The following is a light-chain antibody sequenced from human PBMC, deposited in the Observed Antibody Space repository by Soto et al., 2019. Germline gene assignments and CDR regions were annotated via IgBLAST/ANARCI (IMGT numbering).Light chain of an antibody. CDR1: SSDVGGYDY. V-gene: IGLV2-14*03. Sequence: QSVLTQPASVSGSPGQSITISCTGTSSDVGGYDYVSWYQHHPGKAPKLMIYDVSNRPSGVSNRFSGSKSGNTASLTISGLQAEDEADYYFSSYTSSSLYVFGTGTKVTVL. CDR2: DVS. J-gene: IGLJ1*01. CDR3: SSYTSSSLYV.